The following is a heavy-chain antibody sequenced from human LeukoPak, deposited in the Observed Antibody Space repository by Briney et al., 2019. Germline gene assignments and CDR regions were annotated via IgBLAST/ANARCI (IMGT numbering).Heavy chain of an antibody. D-gene: IGHD3-16*01. V-gene: IGHV1-18*01. J-gene: IGHJ5*02. CDR3: ARASLGRGDWFDP. CDR2: ISGYNVNT. CDR1: GYTFTSYG. Sequence: ASVKVTCKASGYTFTSYGTSWVRQVPGQGLEWMGWISGYNVNTNYVQKLQGRVTMTTDTSTSTAYMDLRSLRSDDTAVYYCARASLGRGDWFDPWGQGTLVTVSS.